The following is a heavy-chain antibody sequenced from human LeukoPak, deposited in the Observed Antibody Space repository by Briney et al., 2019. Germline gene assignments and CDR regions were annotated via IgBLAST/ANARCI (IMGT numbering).Heavy chain of an antibody. CDR2: ISYNGTNK. D-gene: IGHD2/OR15-2a*01. Sequence: GGSLRLSCAASGFTFSSYAMHWVRQAPGKGLEWVALISYNGTNKYYADSVKGRFTISRDNSKNTMYLQMNSLRAEDTAVYYCARVSRNIGSIGGDYWGQGTLVTVSS. CDR1: GFTFSSYA. J-gene: IGHJ4*02. V-gene: IGHV3-30-3*01. CDR3: ARVSRNIGSIGGDY.